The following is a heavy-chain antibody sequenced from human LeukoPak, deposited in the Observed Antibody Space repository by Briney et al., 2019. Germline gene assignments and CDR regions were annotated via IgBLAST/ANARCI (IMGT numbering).Heavy chain of an antibody. D-gene: IGHD3-3*01. Sequence: PGGSLRLSCAASGFSFSNFAMSWVRQAPGKGLEWVSAMSGSGYYTYYVESVKGRFTISRDNSKNTLYLHMNSLRADDTAVYYCAKMEGQRLYDYCMDVWAEGPRSPFP. J-gene: IGHJ6*03. V-gene: IGHV3-23*01. CDR3: AKMEGQRLYDYCMDV. CDR2: MSGSGYYT. CDR1: GFSFSNFA.